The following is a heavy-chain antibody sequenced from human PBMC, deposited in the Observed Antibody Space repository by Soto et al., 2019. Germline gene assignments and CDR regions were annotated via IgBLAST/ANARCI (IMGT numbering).Heavy chain of an antibody. CDR1: GYTFTSYA. CDR2: INAGNGNT. V-gene: IGHV1-3*01. CDR3: ARDESYYGLGSFYGVYNWFVS. J-gene: IGHJ5*01. D-gene: IGHD3-10*01. Sequence: GASVKVSCKASGYTFTSYAMHWVRQAPGQRLEWMGWINAGNGNTKYSQKFQGRVTITRDTSASTAYMELSSLRSEDTAVYYCARDESYYGLGSFYGVYNWFVSWGQGPLVTVSS.